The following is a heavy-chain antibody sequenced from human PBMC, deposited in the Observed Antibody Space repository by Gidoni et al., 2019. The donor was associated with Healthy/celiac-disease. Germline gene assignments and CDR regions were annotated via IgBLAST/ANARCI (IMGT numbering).Heavy chain of an antibody. J-gene: IGHJ4*02. D-gene: IGHD3-16*01. Sequence: QLQLQESGSGLVKPSQTMSLTCAVSGGSISSGGYSWSWIRQPPGKGLEWIGYIYHSGITYYNPALKSRVTISVDRSKNQFSLKLSSVTAADTAVYYCARGLGDNSPNHAYYFDYWGQGTLVTVSS. CDR3: ARGLGDNSPNHAYYFDY. CDR2: IYHSGIT. V-gene: IGHV4-30-2*01. CDR1: GGSISSGGYS.